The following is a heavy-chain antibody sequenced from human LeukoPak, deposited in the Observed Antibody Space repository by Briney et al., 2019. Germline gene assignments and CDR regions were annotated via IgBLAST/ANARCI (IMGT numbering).Heavy chain of an antibody. J-gene: IGHJ4*02. CDR3: AREGNWNNFDY. Sequence: PGGSLRLSCAASGFTFSNYEMNWVRQAPGKGLEWVSYISGSAGTLYYADSVEGRFTTSRDNAKKSLYLQMNSLRAEDTAVYYCAREGNWNNFDYWGQGTLVTVSS. V-gene: IGHV3-48*03. CDR2: ISGSAGTL. D-gene: IGHD1-1*01. CDR1: GFTFSNYE.